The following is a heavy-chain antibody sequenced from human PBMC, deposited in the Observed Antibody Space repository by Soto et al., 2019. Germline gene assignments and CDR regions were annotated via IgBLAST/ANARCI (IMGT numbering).Heavy chain of an antibody. D-gene: IGHD2-15*01. CDR1: GFTFSSSA. CDR3: AKDKYSD. J-gene: IGHJ4*02. Sequence: GGSLRLSCAAPGFTFSSSAMYWVRQAPGKGLEWVSGISGSGLSTYYADSVKGRFTISRDNSKSTLYLQMNSLRAEDTAVYYCAKDKYSDWGQGNLVTVSS. CDR2: ISGSGLST. V-gene: IGHV3-23*01.